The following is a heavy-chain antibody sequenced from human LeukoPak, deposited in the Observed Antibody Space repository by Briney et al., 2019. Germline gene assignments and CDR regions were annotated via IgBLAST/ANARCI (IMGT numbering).Heavy chain of an antibody. CDR2: IYYRGST. J-gene: IGHJ5*02. V-gene: IGHV4-59*07. CDR1: DDSFSDYY. D-gene: IGHD1-1*01. Sequence: SDTLSLACTFSDDSFSDYYWTWIRRPPGAPLEWLGHIYYRGSTKYNPPLKNRASISLDTSKDQVSLTLTSVTAADTAVYYRARAMRWTSGPVELGWFDRWGQGAQVTVSS. CDR3: ARAMRWTSGPVELGWFDR.